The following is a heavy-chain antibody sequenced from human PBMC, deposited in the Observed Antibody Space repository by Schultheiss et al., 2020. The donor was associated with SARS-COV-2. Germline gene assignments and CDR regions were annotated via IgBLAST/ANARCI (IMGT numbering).Heavy chain of an antibody. D-gene: IGHD3-16*02. CDR1: GFSLSTSGVG. Sequence: SGPTLVKPTQTLTLTCTFSGFSLSTSGVGVGWIRQPPGKALEWLALIYWDGDKRYSPSLKNRLSINRDTSKNQVVLTMTNMDPVDTATYSCAHTGPLYGRRRFDPWGQGTLVTVSS. V-gene: IGHV2-5*02. CDR2: IYWDGDK. J-gene: IGHJ5*02. CDR3: AHTGPLYGRRRFDP.